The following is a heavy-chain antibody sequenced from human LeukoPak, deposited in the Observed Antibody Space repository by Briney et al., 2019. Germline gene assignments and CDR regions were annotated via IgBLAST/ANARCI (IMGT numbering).Heavy chain of an antibody. Sequence: PGGSLRLSCAASGFSISTYNINWVRQAPGKGLEWVSSISSGNTYIHYADSVKGRLTISRDSARNSLYLQMNSLRAEDTAVYYCARGLTFDYWGQGTLVTVSS. D-gene: IGHD6-19*01. V-gene: IGHV3-21*01. CDR2: ISSGNTYI. CDR3: ARGLTFDY. J-gene: IGHJ4*02. CDR1: GFSISTYN.